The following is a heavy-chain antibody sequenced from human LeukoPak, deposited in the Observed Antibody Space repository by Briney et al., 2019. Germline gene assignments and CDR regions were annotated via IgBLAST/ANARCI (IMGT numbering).Heavy chain of an antibody. V-gene: IGHV3-74*01. CDR1: GFTFSSYG. CDR2: INTDGSTT. Sequence: GGSLRLSCAASGFTFSSYGMHWVRQPPGKGLLWVSRINTDGSTTNYADSVKGRFTISRDNAKNMVYLQMNSLRGEDTAVYYCARENFDPWGQGTQVTVSS. J-gene: IGHJ5*02. CDR3: ARENFDP.